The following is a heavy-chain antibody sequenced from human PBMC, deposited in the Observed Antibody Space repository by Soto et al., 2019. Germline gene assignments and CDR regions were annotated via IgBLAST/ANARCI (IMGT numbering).Heavy chain of an antibody. Sequence: QVQLVQSGAEVKKPGSSVKVSCKASGGTFSSYTISWVRQAPGQGLEWMGRIIPILGIANYAQKFQGRVTITADXXXSTAXXGLXXLXXXXXXXXXXXXXXAXXXXXXXXXXXXXXXXXXQGTTVXVSS. CDR2: IIPILGIA. CDR1: GGTFSSYT. CDR3: XXXXAXXXXXXXXXXXXXXXX. V-gene: IGHV1-69*02. J-gene: IGHJ6*02.